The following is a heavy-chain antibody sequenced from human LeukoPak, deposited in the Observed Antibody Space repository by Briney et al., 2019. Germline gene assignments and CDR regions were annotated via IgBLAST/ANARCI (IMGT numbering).Heavy chain of an antibody. CDR2: INHSGST. J-gene: IGHJ4*02. V-gene: IGHV4-34*01. D-gene: IGHD3-22*01. CDR1: GGSFSGYY. Sequence: SETLSLTCAVYGGSFSGYYWSWIRQPPGKGLEWIGEINHSGSTNYNPSLKSRVTISVDTSKNQFSLKLSSVTAADTAVYYCARCYSYYDSSGYPDYWGQGTLVTVSS. CDR3: ARCYSYYDSSGYPDY.